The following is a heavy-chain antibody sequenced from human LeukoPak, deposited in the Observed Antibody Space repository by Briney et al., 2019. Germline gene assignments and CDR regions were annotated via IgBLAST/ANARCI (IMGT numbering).Heavy chain of an antibody. V-gene: IGHV4-39*01. J-gene: IGHJ5*02. CDR1: GLSINSSDYY. CDR2: IYYTGTT. Sequence: SENLSLNCTVSGLSINSSDYYWAWIRQPPGKDVERIGIIYYTGTTYYNPSLTSRITISVDTSKNPFSLRLGSVTAADTAVYYCARLAYYYSTIRRPNWFDPWGQGTLVTVSS. CDR3: ARLAYYYSTIRRPNWFDP. D-gene: IGHD2/OR15-2a*01.